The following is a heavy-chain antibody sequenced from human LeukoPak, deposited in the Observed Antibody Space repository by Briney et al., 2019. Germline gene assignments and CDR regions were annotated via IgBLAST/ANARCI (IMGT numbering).Heavy chain of an antibody. CDR3: ARLVLSAYDAFDI. J-gene: IGHJ3*02. V-gene: IGHV4-34*01. CDR1: GGSFSGYY. Sequence: SETLSLTCAVYGGSFSGYYWSWIRQPPGKGLEWIGETNHSGSTNYNPSLKSRVTISVDTSKNQFSLKLSSVTAADTAVYYCARLVLSAYDAFDIWGQGTMVTVSS. CDR2: TNHSGST. D-gene: IGHD5-12*01.